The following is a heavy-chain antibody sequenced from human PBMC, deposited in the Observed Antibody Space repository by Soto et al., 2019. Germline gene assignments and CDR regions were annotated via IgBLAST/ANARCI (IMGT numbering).Heavy chain of an antibody. D-gene: IGHD6-13*01. CDR1: GYRFTSYS. CDR2: IYPGDSDT. V-gene: IGHV5-51*01. CDR3: ATPLVAEDAFDI. J-gene: IGHJ3*02. Sequence: PGESLKISGKGSGYRFTSYSVGWVRQIPGKGLEWMGIIYPGDSDTRYSPSFQGQVTISADKSIGTAYLQWSSLKASDTAMYYCATPLVAEDAFDIWGQGTMVTVS.